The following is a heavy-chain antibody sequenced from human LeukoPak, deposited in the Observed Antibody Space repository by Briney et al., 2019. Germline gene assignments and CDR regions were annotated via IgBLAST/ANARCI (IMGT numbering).Heavy chain of an antibody. V-gene: IGHV4-34*01. D-gene: IGHD1-7*01. CDR1: GGSFSGYY. J-gene: IGHJ4*02. CDR2: INHSGST. CDR3: ARGLRYNWNLYYFDC. Sequence: PSETLSLTCAVYGGSFSGYYWSWIRQPPGKGLEWIGEINHSGSTNYNPSLKSRVTISVDTSKNQFSLKLSSVTAADTAVYYCARGLRYNWNLYYFDCWGQGTLVTVSS.